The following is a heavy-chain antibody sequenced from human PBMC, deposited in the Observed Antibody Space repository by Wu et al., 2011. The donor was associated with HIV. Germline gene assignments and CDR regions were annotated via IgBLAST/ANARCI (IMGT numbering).Heavy chain of an antibody. CDR1: GGTFSNYA. D-gene: IGHD3-3*01. CDR2: IIPIFGTP. Sequence: QVQLVQSGAEVKKPGSSVNVSCKTSGGTFSNYAISWVRQAPGQGLEWMGGIIPIFGTPNYAQKFQGRVTITADKSTSTAYMELSSLRSEDTAMYYCARGIGDFYYYYYYMDVWGKGTTVTVSS. V-gene: IGHV1-69*14. CDR3: ARGIGDFYYYYYYMDV. J-gene: IGHJ6*03.